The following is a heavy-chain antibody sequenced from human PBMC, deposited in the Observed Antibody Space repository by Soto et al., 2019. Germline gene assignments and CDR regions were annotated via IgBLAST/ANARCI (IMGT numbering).Heavy chain of an antibody. D-gene: IGHD5-12*01. Sequence: SETLSLTCTVSGGSISSYSSCWIRQPPGQGLEWVGSIYYLGNTYYNSSLGSRVVISVDKSKNQFSLKLSSVTAADTAVYYCARDRSGYAVGMDVWGQGTTVTVSS. V-gene: IGHV4-59*01. J-gene: IGHJ6*02. CDR2: IYYLGNT. CDR3: ARDRSGYAVGMDV. CDR1: GGSISSYS.